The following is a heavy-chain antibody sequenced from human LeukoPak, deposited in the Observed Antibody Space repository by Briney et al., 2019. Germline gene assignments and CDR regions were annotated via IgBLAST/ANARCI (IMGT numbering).Heavy chain of an antibody. CDR1: GFTFSHYG. CDR2: IRYDGNNK. D-gene: IGHD3-10*02. CDR3: ITMIGGV. V-gene: IGHV3-30*02. J-gene: IGHJ6*04. Sequence: GGSLRLSCAASGFTFSHYGMHWVRQAPGKGLEWVAFIRYDGNNKSYTDSVKGRFTISRDNSKNTLYLQMNSLRAEDTAVYYCITMIGGVWGKGTTVTISS.